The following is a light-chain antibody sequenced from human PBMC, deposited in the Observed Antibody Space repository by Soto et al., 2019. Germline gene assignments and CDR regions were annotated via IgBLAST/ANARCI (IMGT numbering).Light chain of an antibody. CDR3: TSFTSSSTWV. J-gene: IGLJ3*02. V-gene: IGLV2-14*03. CDR1: SSDVGGYNY. CDR2: EVS. Sequence: QSALTPPASVSGSPGQSITISCPGTSSDVGGYNYVSWFQQHPGKAPKLKIYEVSNRPSGVSNRFSGSKSGYTASLTISELQAEDEADYYCTSFTSSSTWVFGGGTKLTVL.